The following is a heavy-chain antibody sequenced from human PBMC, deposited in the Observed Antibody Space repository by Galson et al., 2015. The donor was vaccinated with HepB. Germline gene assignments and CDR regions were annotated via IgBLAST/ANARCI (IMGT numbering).Heavy chain of an antibody. CDR3: ARDGPLRWPNHGAFDF. CDR1: GFSFSDYW. CDR2: IRYDEYEY. V-gene: IGHV3-7*01. D-gene: IGHD4-23*01. Sequence: SLRLSCAASGFSFSDYWMSWIRQAPGKRLEWVANIRYDEYEYYYADFVKGRFTISRDNAKNSLYLQMNSLRAEDTAVYYRARDGPLRWPNHGAFDFWGQGTMVTVSS. J-gene: IGHJ3*01.